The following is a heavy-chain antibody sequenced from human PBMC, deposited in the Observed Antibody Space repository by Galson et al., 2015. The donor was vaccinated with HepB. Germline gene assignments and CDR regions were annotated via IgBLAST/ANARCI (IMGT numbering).Heavy chain of an antibody. V-gene: IGHV1-24*01. CDR3: ATLGYCTSESCHNAAFDI. CDR2: FDPEGGET. D-gene: IGHD2-8*01. CDR1: GYTLTELS. J-gene: IGHJ3*02. Sequence: SVKVSCKVSGYTLTELSMHWVRQAPGRGLEWMGGFDPEGGETITAQKFQGRVTMTEDTSTDTAYMELSSLRSEDTAVYYCATLGYCTSESCHNAAFDIWGQGTVVTVSS.